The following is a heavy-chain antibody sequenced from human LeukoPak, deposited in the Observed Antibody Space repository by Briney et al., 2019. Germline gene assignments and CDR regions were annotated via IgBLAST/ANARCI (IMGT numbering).Heavy chain of an antibody. CDR2: ISHSSTYI. D-gene: IGHD3-22*01. V-gene: IGHV3-21*01. J-gene: IGHJ4*02. CDR1: GFTFSTFG. CDR3: ARGYYYDSSVAY. Sequence: PGGSLRLSCAASGFTFSTFGFNRVRQAPGKGLEWVSSISHSSTYISYADSVKGRFTISRDNARNSLYLQMNSLRAEDTAVYYCARGYYYDSSVAYWGQGTLVTVSS.